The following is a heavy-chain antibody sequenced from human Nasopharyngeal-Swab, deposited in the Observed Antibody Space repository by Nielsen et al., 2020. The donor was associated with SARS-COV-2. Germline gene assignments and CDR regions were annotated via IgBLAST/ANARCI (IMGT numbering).Heavy chain of an antibody. Sequence: SETLSLTCTVSGGSISTDDYYWSWTRQHPVKGLEWFGYMYSNGITNYNPSLRSRIILSIDTSKNQFSLHLTSVTAADTAVYFCTFYGRFWGQGTLVTVSS. CDR1: GGSISTDDYY. J-gene: IGHJ4*02. CDR3: TFYGRF. D-gene: IGHD2/OR15-2a*01. CDR2: MYSNGIT. V-gene: IGHV4-31*03.